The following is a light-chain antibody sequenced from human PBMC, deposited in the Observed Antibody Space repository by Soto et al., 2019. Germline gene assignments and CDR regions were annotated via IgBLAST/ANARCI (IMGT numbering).Light chain of an antibody. CDR3: SSYTSSSLYV. CDR1: SSDVGGYNY. CDR2: DVS. Sequence: QSALAQPASVSGSPGQSITISCTGTSSDVGGYNYVSWYQQHPGKAPKLMIYDVSNRPSGVSNRFSGSKSGNTASLTISGLQAEDEADYYCSSYTSSSLYVFXTGTKVTVL. V-gene: IGLV2-14*01. J-gene: IGLJ1*01.